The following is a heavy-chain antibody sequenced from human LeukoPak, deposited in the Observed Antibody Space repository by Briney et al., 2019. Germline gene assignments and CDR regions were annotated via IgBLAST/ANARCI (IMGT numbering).Heavy chain of an antibody. CDR3: TSKGGALNYFDY. CDR1: GFTFSSYA. V-gene: IGHV3-23*01. J-gene: IGHJ4*02. Sequence: PGGSLRLSCAASGFTFSSYAMSWVRQAPGKGLEWVSAISGSGGRTYYADSVKGRFTISRDNAKNLLYLQMNSLRAEDTAVYYCTSKGGALNYFDYWGQGTLVTVSS. D-gene: IGHD1-26*01. CDR2: ISGSGGRT.